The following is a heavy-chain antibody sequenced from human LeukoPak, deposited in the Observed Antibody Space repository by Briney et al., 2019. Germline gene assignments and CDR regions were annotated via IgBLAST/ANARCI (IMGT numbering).Heavy chain of an antibody. V-gene: IGHV3-74*01. D-gene: IGHD2-21*01. CDR3: VRDGLLWYGGAT. Sequence: GGSLRLSCSASGFSFSSYWMHWVRQVPGKGPVWVSCLNSDGTRISYADSVKGRFIISRDNANNTLYLQMNSLRVEDTAVYYCVRDGLLWYGGATRGQGTVVTVSS. CDR1: GFSFSSYW. CDR2: LNSDGTRI. J-gene: IGHJ3*01.